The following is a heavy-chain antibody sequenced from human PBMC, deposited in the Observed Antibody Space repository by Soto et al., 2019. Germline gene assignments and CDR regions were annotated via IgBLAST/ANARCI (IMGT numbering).Heavy chain of an antibody. Sequence: SETLSLTCAVYGGSFSGYYWSWIRQPPGKGLEWIGEINHSGSTNYNPSLKSRVTISVDTSKNQFSLKLSSVTAADTAVYYCARGQRGYCSSTSCYVNWFDPWGQGTLVTVSS. D-gene: IGHD2-2*01. CDR3: ARGQRGYCSSTSCYVNWFDP. CDR1: GGSFSGYY. CDR2: INHSGST. J-gene: IGHJ5*02. V-gene: IGHV4-34*01.